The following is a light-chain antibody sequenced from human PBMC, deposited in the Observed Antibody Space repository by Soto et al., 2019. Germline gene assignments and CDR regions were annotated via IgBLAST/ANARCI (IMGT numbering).Light chain of an antibody. J-gene: IGLJ1*01. CDR2: DDN. V-gene: IGLV1-51*01. CDR3: GSWDSSLSAYV. CDR1: SSNIGGNS. Sequence: SVLTQPPSVSAAPGQKVTISCPGSSSNIGGNSVSWYQQLPGTAPKLLIYDDNKRPSGIPDRFSGSKSGTSATLGITGFQTGDEADYYCGSWDSSLSAYVFGTGTKVTV.